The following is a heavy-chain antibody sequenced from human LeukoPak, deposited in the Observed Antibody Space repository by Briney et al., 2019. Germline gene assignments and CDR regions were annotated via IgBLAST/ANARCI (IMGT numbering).Heavy chain of an antibody. CDR1: GYTFTTYT. V-gene: IGHV1-3*01. Sequence: GASVEVSCKASGYTFTTYTMHWVRQAPGQRLEWMGWINAGNGNTKYSQKLQGRVTITRDTSASTAYMDLSSLRSEDTAVYYCAREIDRDGYNRFFDYWGQGTLVTVSS. CDR3: AREIDRDGYNRFFDY. CDR2: INAGNGNT. D-gene: IGHD5-24*01. J-gene: IGHJ4*02.